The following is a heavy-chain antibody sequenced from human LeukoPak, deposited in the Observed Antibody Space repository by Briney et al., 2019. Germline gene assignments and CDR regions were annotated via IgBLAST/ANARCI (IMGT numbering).Heavy chain of an antibody. D-gene: IGHD6-19*01. CDR2: INQDAGEK. CDR3: ARSTGWYPFPDY. Sequence: GGSLRLSCAASGFSFGSYYISWVRQAPGKGLEWVASINQDAGEKKYVDSVKGRFTISRDNAKNSLYLQMNSLRAEDTAVYYCARSTGWYPFPDYWGQGTLVTVSS. V-gene: IGHV3-7*01. CDR1: GFSFGSYY. J-gene: IGHJ4*02.